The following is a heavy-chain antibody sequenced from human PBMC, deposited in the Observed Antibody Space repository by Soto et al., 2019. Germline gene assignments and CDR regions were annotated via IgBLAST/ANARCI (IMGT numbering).Heavy chain of an antibody. CDR3: ANTYYAGSGYYGAEYFQH. J-gene: IGHJ1*01. CDR2: ISCSGGST. Sequence: EVQLLESGGGLVQPGGSLRLSCAASGFTFSSYAMSWVRQAPGKGLEWVSAISCSGGSTYYADSVKGRFTISRDNSKNTLYLQMNSLRAEDTGVYYCANTYYAGSGYYGAEYFQHWGQGTLVTVSS. V-gene: IGHV3-23*01. D-gene: IGHD3-22*01. CDR1: GFTFSSYA.